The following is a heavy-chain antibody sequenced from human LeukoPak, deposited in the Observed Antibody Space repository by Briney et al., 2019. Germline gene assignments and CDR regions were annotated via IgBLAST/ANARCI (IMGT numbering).Heavy chain of an antibody. J-gene: IGHJ3*02. Sequence: SETLSLTCTVSGGSISSYYWSWIRQPPGKGLEWLGEINHSGSTNYNPSLKSRVSISVDTSKNQFSLKLKSVTAADAAVYFCARAGDSSSWVNDAFDIWGQGTMVTVSS. CDR3: ARAGDSSSWVNDAFDI. CDR1: GGSISSYY. CDR2: INHSGST. D-gene: IGHD6-13*01. V-gene: IGHV4-34*01.